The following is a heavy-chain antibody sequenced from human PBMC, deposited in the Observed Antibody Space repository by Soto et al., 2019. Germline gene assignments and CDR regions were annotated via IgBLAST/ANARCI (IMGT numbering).Heavy chain of an antibody. J-gene: IGHJ4*02. CDR3: ATWISSGSYPRDY. D-gene: IGHD6-19*01. V-gene: IGHV1-3*01. Sequence: ASVKVSCKASGYTFTSYAMHWVRQAPGQRLEWMGWINAGNGNTKYSQKFQGRVAITRDTSASTAYMELSSLRSEDTAVYYCATWISSGSYPRDYWGQGNLVTGSS. CDR1: GYTFTSYA. CDR2: INAGNGNT.